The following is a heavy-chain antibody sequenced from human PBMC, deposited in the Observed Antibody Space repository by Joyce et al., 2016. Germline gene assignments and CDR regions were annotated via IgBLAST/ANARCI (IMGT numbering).Heavy chain of an antibody. V-gene: IGHV2-5*02. CDR2: IYWDDDK. CDR1: GFSLSTRGVG. Sequence: QITLKESGPTLVKPTQTLTLTCAFSGFSLSTRGVGVGWIRQPPGKALEWLALIYWDDDKSYSPSLKSRPTITKDTSRNQVVLTMTNMDPVDTATYYCAHRPNSGYDPSAFDFWGQGTLVTGSS. J-gene: IGHJ4*02. CDR3: AHRPNSGYDPSAFDF. D-gene: IGHD5-12*01.